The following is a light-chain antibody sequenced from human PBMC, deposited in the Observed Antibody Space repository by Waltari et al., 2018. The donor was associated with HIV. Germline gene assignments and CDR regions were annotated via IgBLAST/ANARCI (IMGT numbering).Light chain of an antibody. CDR3: MQSTHLPGT. CDR1: QSLIYTDGNTY. J-gene: IGKJ1*01. CDR2: KIS. Sequence: EAVLTQSPVSLSVALGRPASISCRSSQSLIYTDGNTYLNWFHQRPGQSPRRLIYKISNRDSAVPDRCSASGSVTEFTLHISRVEAEDVGIFYCMQSTHLPGTFGQGTKVEIQ. V-gene: IGKV2-30*01.